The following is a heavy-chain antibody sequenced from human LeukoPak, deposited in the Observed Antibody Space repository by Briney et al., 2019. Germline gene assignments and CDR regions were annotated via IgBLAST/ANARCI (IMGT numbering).Heavy chain of an antibody. D-gene: IGHD2-2*01. V-gene: IGHV3-30*02. J-gene: IGHJ4*02. Sequence: GGSLRLSCAASGFTFSSYGMHWVRQAPGKGLEWVAFIRCDGSNKYYADSVKGRFTISRDNSKNTLYLQMNSLRAEDTAVYYCARLPAYCSSTSCYYDYWGQGTLVTVSS. CDR3: ARLPAYCSSTSCYYDY. CDR2: IRCDGSNK. CDR1: GFTFSSYG.